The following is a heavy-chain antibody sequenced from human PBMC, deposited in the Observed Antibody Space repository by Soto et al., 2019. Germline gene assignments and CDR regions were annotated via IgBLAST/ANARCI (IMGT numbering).Heavy chain of an antibody. D-gene: IGHD3-3*01. CDR3: ARDASYYSLWSGYYPSRNGMDV. CDR1: GFTFSSFG. V-gene: IGHV3-33*01. Sequence: VQVVESGGGVVQPGRSLRLSCAASGFTFSSFGMHWVRQAPGKGLEWVSLIWYDGSKKSYGDSVKGRFTISRDNPRNTVYLQMNSLRADDTAVYYCARDASYYSLWSGYYPSRNGMDVWGQGTTVTVSS. CDR2: IWYDGSKK. J-gene: IGHJ6*02.